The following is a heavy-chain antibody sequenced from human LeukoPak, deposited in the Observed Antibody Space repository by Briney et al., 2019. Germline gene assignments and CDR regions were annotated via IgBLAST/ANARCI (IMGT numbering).Heavy chain of an antibody. J-gene: IGHJ3*02. D-gene: IGHD2-2*01. CDR1: GYTFTGYY. CDR2: INPNNGGT. CDR3: AREGGYCSSTSCRDAFDI. V-gene: IGHV1-2*02. Sequence: GASVKVSCKASGYTFTGYYMHWVRQAPGQGLEWMGWINPNNGGTNYAQKFQGRVTMTRDTSISTAYMELSRLRSDDTAVYYCAREGGYCSSTSCRDAFDIWGQGTMVTVSS.